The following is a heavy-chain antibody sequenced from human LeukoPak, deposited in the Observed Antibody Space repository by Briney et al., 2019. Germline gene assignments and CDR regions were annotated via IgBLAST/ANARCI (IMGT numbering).Heavy chain of an antibody. D-gene: IGHD3-22*01. V-gene: IGHV3-30*02. CDR1: GFTFSSYG. CDR2: IRYDGINK. Sequence: GGSLRLSCAASGFTFSSYGMRWVRQAPGKGLGWVAFIRYDGINKYYADSVKGRFTISRDNSNNTLYLQMNSLRAEDTALYYCARVVRYDSSGQNAFDIWGQGTMVTVSS. J-gene: IGHJ3*02. CDR3: ARVVRYDSSGQNAFDI.